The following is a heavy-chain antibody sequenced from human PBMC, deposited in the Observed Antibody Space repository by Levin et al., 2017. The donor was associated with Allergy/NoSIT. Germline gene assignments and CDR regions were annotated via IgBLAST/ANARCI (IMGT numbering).Heavy chain of an antibody. CDR3: ARRIVTTGGSETFDI. D-gene: IGHD5-12*01. CDR2: TRNKANSYTT. CDR1: GFIFSDHY. J-gene: IGHJ3*02. Sequence: GESLKISCAASGFIFSDHYMDWVRQAPGKGLEWVGRTRNKANSYTTEYAASVKGRFTISREDSQSSLYLQMNSLKTEDTAVYYCARRIVTTGGSETFDIWGQGTMVTVSS. V-gene: IGHV3-72*01.